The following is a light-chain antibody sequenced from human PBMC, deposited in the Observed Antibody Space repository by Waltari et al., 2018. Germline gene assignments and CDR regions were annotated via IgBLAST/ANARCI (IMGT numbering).Light chain of an antibody. CDR1: QSVSSY. CDR2: DAS. J-gene: IGKJ4*01. Sequence: DIVFTQSPATLSLSPGERATLSCRASQSVSSYLAWYQQKPGQAPRLLIYDASNRATGIPARFSGSGSGTDFTLTISSLEPEDFAVYYCQQRSNWPPPTFGGGTKVEIK. CDR3: QQRSNWPPPT. V-gene: IGKV3-11*01.